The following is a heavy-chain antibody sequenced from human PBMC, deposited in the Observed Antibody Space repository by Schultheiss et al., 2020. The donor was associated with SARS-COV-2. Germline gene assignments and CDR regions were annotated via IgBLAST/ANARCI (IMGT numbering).Heavy chain of an antibody. CDR1: GFTFSNAW. CDR3: ARAAIDY. CDR2: INHSGST. Sequence: ESLKISCAASGFTFSNAWMSWVRQAPGKGLEWIGEINHSGSTNYNPSLKSRVTISVDTSKNQFSLKLSSVTAADTAVYYCARAAIDYWGQGTLVTVSS. D-gene: IGHD3-9*01. J-gene: IGHJ4*02. V-gene: IGHV4-34*01.